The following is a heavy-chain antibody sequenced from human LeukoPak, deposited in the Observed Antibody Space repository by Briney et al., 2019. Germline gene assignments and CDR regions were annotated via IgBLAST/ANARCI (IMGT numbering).Heavy chain of an antibody. J-gene: IGHJ4*02. CDR3: ASSVEEYCSSTSCNNPLFDY. CDR2: IYTSGST. CDR1: GGSISSYY. V-gene: IGHV4-4*07. D-gene: IGHD2-2*01. Sequence: SETLSLTCTVSGGSISSYYWSWIRQPAGKGLEWIGRIYTSGSTNYNPSLKSRVTISVDTSKNQFSLKLSSVTAADTAVYYCASSVEEYCSSTSCNNPLFDYWGQGTLVTVSS.